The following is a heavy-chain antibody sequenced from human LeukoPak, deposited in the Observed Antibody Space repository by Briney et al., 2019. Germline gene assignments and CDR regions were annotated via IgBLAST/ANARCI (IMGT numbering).Heavy chain of an antibody. CDR1: GFTFSSYS. J-gene: IGHJ4*02. Sequence: PGGSLRLSCAASGFTFSSYSMNWVRQAPGKGLEWVSYISSSSTIYYADSVKGRFTISRDNAKNSLYLQMNSLRAEDTAVYYCAVAQARYCGGDCYPFDYWGQGTLVTVSS. CDR2: ISSSSTI. V-gene: IGHV3-48*01. D-gene: IGHD2-21*01. CDR3: AVAQARYCGGDCYPFDY.